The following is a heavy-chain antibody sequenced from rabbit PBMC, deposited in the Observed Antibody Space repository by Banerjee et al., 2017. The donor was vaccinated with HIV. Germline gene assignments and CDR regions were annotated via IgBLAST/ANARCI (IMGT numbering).Heavy chain of an antibody. J-gene: IGHJ4*01. CDR1: GIDFSSYYY. V-gene: IGHV1S45*01. CDR3: ARDGSGWGANFNL. CDR2: IDVGYRAKT. Sequence: QEQLVESGGGLVKPGGTLTLTCKASGIDFSSYYYMCWVRQAPGKGLEWIACIDVGYRAKTYYASWAKGRFTVSKTSSTTVTLQMTSLTAADTATYFCARDGSGWGANFNLWGPGTLVTVS. D-gene: IGHD4-1*01.